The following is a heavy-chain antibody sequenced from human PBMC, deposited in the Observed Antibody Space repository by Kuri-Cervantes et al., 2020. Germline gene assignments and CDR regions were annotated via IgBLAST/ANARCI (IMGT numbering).Heavy chain of an antibody. D-gene: IGHD3-16*01. Sequence: GESLKISCAASGFTFSTYNMNWVRQAPGKGLEWISYITDSSDAIYYADSVKGRFTVSRDNAKNSLYLQMHSLRAEDTAVYYCARNFGGDKYDYFRGSAFDIWGQGAMVTVSS. CDR1: GFTFSTYN. CDR3: ARNFGGDKYDYFRGSAFDI. CDR2: ITDSSDAI. J-gene: IGHJ3*02. V-gene: IGHV3-48*01.